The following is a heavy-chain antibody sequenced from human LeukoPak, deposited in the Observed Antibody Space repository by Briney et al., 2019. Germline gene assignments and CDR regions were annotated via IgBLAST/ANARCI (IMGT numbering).Heavy chain of an antibody. V-gene: IGHV1-18*01. CDR1: GYTFSSYG. CDR3: AAIAVAGTIEY. Sequence: ASVKVSCKASGYTFSSYGITWVRPAPGQGLAWMGWISAYSGNTNSAQRVQRRVTMTTDTSTSTAYMELRSLRSDDTAVYYCAAIAVAGTIEYWGQGTLVTVSS. CDR2: ISAYSGNT. D-gene: IGHD6-19*01. J-gene: IGHJ4*02.